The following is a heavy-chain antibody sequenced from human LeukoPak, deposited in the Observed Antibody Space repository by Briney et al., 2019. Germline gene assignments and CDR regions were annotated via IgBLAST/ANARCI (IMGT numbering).Heavy chain of an antibody. D-gene: IGHD3-22*01. Sequence: GGSLRLSCAASGFTFSNFGMSWVRQAPGRGLEWVSGISGGGDTTYYAESVKGRFTISRDNSKNTLFLQMNSPSAEDTAVYYCAKTNGYYDYWGQGTLVAVSS. V-gene: IGHV3-23*01. CDR3: AKTNGYYDY. CDR2: ISGGGDTT. J-gene: IGHJ4*02. CDR1: GFTFSNFG.